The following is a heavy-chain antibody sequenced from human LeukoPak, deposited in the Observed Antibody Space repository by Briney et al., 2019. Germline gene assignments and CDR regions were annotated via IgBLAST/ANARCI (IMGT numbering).Heavy chain of an antibody. J-gene: IGHJ6*03. V-gene: IGHV1-8*03. CDR1: GYTFTSYD. Sequence: GASVKVSCKASGYTFTSYDINWVRQATGQGLEWMGWMNPNSGNTGYAQKFQGRVTITRNTSISTAYMELSSLRSEDTAVYYCARAAATVNWGFMDYYYYYMDVWGKGTTVTVSS. CDR2: MNPNSGNT. CDR3: ARAAATVNWGFMDYYYYYMDV. D-gene: IGHD7-27*01.